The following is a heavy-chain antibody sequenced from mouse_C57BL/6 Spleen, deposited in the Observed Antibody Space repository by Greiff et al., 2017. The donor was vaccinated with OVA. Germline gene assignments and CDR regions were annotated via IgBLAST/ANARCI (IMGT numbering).Heavy chain of an antibody. CDR3: AKHGGLQRGDYYAMDY. J-gene: IGHJ4*01. CDR1: GFSLTSYG. Sequence: VQGVESGPGLVAPSQSLYITCTVSGFSLTSYGVDWVRQPPGKGLEWLGVIWGGGSTNYNSALMSRLSISKDNSKGQVFLKMNSLQTDDTARYYCAKHGGLQRGDYYAMDYWGQGTSVTVSS. CDR2: IWGGGST. D-gene: IGHD2-2*01. V-gene: IGHV2-9*01.